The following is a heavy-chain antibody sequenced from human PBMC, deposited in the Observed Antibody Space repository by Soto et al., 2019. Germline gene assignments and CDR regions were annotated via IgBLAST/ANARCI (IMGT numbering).Heavy chain of an antibody. V-gene: IGHV3-30-3*01. J-gene: IGHJ6*02. CDR1: GFTFSNYA. Sequence: GGSLRLSCATSGFTFSNYALHWVRQAPGKGLEWVAVISYDGTNKYYADSVKGRFTISRDNSKNTLYLQMNSLRAEDTAVYYCARSSSGLWTYGMDVWGQGTTVTVSS. CDR2: ISYDGTNK. D-gene: IGHD3-3*01. CDR3: ARSSSGLWTYGMDV.